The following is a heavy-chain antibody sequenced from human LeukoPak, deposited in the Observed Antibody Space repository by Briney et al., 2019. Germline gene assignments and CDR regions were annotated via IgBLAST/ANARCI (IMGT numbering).Heavy chain of an antibody. V-gene: IGHV4-59*01. CDR1: GGSISSYY. D-gene: IGHD3-22*01. CDR2: IYYSGST. CDR3: ARLYDNSENSFDS. Sequence: SETLSLTCTVSGGSISSYYWSWIRQPPGKGLEWIGYIYYSGSTNYNPSLKSRVTISVDTSKNHFSLKLSSVTAADTAVYYCARLYDNSENSFDSWGQGTLVTVSS. J-gene: IGHJ5*01.